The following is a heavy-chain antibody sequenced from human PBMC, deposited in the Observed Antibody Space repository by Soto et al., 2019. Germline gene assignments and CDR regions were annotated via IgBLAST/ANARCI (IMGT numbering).Heavy chain of an antibody. Sequence: QVHLVQSGAEVTKAGSSVKVSCKASGGTFSSHAFSWVRQAPGQGLEWVGGIIPIFETANYAQEFQGRVTIHADESTNTVILKLNNPRPDDTAIKFCAIADRSSWIGNHRGPGTQVTVS. CDR3: AIADRSSWIGNH. CDR1: GGTFSSHA. V-gene: IGHV1-69*01. J-gene: IGHJ4*02. CDR2: IIPIFETA. D-gene: IGHD6-6*01.